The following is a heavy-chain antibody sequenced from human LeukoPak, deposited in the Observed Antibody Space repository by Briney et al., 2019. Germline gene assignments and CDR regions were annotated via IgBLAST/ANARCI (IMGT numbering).Heavy chain of an antibody. J-gene: IGHJ6*03. V-gene: IGHV4-59*12. Sequence: SETLSLTCSVSGGSISTYYWNWIRQPPGKGLEWIGSIHYSGSTYCNPSLKSRVTISVDTSKNQFSLKLRSVTAADTAVYYCAREVEAAANYYYYYMDVWGKGTTVIVSS. D-gene: IGHD6-13*01. CDR1: GGSISTYY. CDR3: AREVEAAANYYYYYMDV. CDR2: IHYSGST.